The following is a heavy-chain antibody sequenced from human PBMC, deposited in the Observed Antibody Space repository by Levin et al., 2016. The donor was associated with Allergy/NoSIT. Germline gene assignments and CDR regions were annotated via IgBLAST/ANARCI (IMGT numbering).Heavy chain of an antibody. V-gene: IGHV1-69*10. CDR2: IIPILGIA. CDR3: ASGQIVATTTRDYYGMDV. D-gene: IGHD5-12*01. Sequence: WVRQAPGQGLEWMGGIIPILGIANYAQKFQGRVTITADESTSTAYMELSSLRSEDTAVYYCASGQIVATTTRDYYGMDVWGQGTTVTVSS. J-gene: IGHJ6*02.